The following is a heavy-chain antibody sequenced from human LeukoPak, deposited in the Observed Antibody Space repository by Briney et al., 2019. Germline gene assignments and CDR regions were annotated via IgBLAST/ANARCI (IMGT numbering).Heavy chain of an antibody. Sequence: SETLSVTCTVSGGSISSHYWRWIRQPLGKGLERIGYIYYSVRSNYNPSLKSRFTISGDTSKNQFSLKLSSVTAADSAVYYWASTYRYCSGGSCSYYFDYWGQGTLVTVSS. CDR1: GGSISSHY. J-gene: IGHJ4*02. V-gene: IGHV4-59*11. D-gene: IGHD2-15*01. CDR3: ASTYRYCSGGSCSYYFDY. CDR2: IYYSVRS.